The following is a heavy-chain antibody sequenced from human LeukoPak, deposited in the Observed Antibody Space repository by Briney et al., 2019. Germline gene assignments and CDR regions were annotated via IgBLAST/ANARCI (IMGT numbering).Heavy chain of an antibody. CDR2: INHSGST. Sequence: NTSETLSLTCAVYGGSFSGYYWSWIRQPPGKGLEWIGEINHSGSTNYNPSLKSRVTISVDTSKNQFSLKLSSVTAADTAVYYCARHGGQLWLLYWGQGTLVTVSS. CDR1: GGSFSGYY. J-gene: IGHJ4*02. V-gene: IGHV4-34*01. CDR3: ARHGGQLWLLY. D-gene: IGHD5-18*01.